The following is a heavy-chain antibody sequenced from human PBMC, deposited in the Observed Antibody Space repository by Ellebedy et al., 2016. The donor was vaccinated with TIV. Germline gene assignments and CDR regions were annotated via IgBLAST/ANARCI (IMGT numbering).Heavy chain of an antibody. D-gene: IGHD6-19*01. CDR1: GFTFSRNW. V-gene: IGHV3-7*01. J-gene: IGHJ5*02. Sequence: PGGSLRLSCEASGFTFSRNWISWFRLAPGKGLEWVANIKQDGSEKYYVDSVKGRFTISRANAKNSVYLQLSSLGAEDTVVYYCARDVWGGGWAWGQGTPVTVSS. CDR3: ARDVWGGGWA. CDR2: IKQDGSEK.